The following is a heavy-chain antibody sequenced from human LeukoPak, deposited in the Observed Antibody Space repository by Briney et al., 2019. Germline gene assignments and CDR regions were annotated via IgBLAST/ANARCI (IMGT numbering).Heavy chain of an antibody. J-gene: IGHJ4*02. CDR1: GGSISSYY. D-gene: IGHD3-10*01. Sequence: PSETLSLTCTVSGGSISSYYWSWIRQPPGKGLEWIGYIYYSGSTYYNPSLKSRVTISVDTSKNQFSLKLSSVTAADTAVYYCARVPYGSGSVHFDYWGQGTLVTVSS. V-gene: IGHV4-59*12. CDR2: IYYSGST. CDR3: ARVPYGSGSVHFDY.